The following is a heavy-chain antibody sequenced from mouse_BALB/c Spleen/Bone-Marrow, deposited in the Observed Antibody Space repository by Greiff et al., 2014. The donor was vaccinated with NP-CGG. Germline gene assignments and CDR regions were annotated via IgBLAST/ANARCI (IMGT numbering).Heavy chain of an antibody. V-gene: IGHV2-6-1*01. D-gene: IGHD2-1*01. CDR2: IWSDGST. J-gene: IGHJ4*01. CDR3: ARNGNFFAMDS. Sequence: QVQLQQSGPGLVAPSQSLSITCTISGFSFTRYGVHWVRQPPGKGLEWLVVIWSDGSTTYNSALKSRLSITKDNSKSQVFLKMNSLQTDDTAMYYCARNGNFFAMDSWGQGTSVTVSS. CDR1: GFSFTRYG.